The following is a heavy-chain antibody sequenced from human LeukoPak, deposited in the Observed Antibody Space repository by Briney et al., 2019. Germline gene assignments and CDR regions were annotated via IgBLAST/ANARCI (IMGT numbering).Heavy chain of an antibody. Sequence: GGSLSLSCAASGFTFSSYAIHWVGPAPRQGLEWVAVISYDGSNKYYADSVKGRFTISRENAKKSLYLQMNSLRAEDTAVYYCASLTTAEYYYMDVWGKGTTVTVSS. J-gene: IGHJ6*03. V-gene: IGHV3-30-3*01. D-gene: IGHD4-11*01. CDR3: ASLTTAEYYYMDV. CDR2: ISYDGSNK. CDR1: GFTFSSYA.